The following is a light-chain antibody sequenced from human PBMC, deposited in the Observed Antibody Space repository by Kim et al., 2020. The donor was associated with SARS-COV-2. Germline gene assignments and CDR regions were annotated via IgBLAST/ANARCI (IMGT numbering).Light chain of an antibody. J-gene: IGLJ3*02. V-gene: IGLV2-14*01. CDR2: EVN. Sequence: HSITIPCTGTRSVFGAFNFVSWYQHHPGKDPTLMIYEVNKRPSGVSDRFSGSTSGKTASLTLSELQTEAEADYYCSSYTSRSTWVFGVGTKVPVL. CDR3: SSYTSRSTWV. CDR1: RSVFGAFNF.